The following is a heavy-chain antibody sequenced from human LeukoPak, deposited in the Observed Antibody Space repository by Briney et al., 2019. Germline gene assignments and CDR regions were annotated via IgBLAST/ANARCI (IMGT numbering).Heavy chain of an antibody. V-gene: IGHV4-61*02. J-gene: IGHJ5*02. CDR3: VRVFGGPVSRRFDP. CDR2: IYTSGSA. CDR1: GGSISSNDYD. Sequence: PSETLSLTCTVSGGSISSNDYDWSWIRQPAGKGLEWIGRIYTSGSANYNPSLKSRVRLSLDTSKNQFSLKLSSVTAADTAVYYCVRVFGGPVSRRFDPWGQGTLVTVSS. D-gene: IGHD4-23*01.